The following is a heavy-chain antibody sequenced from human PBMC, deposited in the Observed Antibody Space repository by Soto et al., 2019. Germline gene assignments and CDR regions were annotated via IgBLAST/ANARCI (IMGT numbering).Heavy chain of an antibody. Sequence: PGGSLRLSCAASGFTFSDYYMSWIRQAPGKGLEWVSYISSSSSYTNYADSVKGRFTISRDNAKNSLYLQMNSLRAEDTAVYYCARDLVGSSGYLYYFDYWGQGTLVTVSS. CDR2: ISSSSSYT. CDR1: GFTFSDYY. CDR3: ARDLVGSSGYLYYFDY. V-gene: IGHV3-11*06. D-gene: IGHD3-22*01. J-gene: IGHJ4*02.